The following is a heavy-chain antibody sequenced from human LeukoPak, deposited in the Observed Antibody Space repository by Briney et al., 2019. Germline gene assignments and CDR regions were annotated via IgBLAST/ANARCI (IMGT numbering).Heavy chain of an antibody. CDR1: GFTFSSYG. CDR3: AKAGYCSSTSCRGPFDY. CDR2: IWYDGSNK. J-gene: IGHJ4*02. Sequence: GGSLRLSCAASGFTFSSYGMHWVRQAPGKGLEWVAVIWYDGSNKYYADSVKGRFTISRDNSKNTLYLQMNSLRAEDTAVYYCAKAGYCSSTSCRGPFDYWGQGTLVTVSS. D-gene: IGHD2-2*01. V-gene: IGHV3-30*02.